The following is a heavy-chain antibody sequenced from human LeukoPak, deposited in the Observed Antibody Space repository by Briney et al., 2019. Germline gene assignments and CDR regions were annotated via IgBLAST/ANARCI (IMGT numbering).Heavy chain of an antibody. CDR3: ARFSLVPKTFDY. CDR1: GGSFSGYY. D-gene: IGHD5/OR15-5a*01. Sequence: PSETLSLTCAVYGGSFSGYYWSWIRQPPGKGLEWIGEINHSGSTNYNPSLKSRVTISVDTYKNQFSLKLSSVTAADTAVYYCARFSLVPKTFDYWGQGTLVTVSS. CDR2: INHSGST. V-gene: IGHV4-34*01. J-gene: IGHJ4*02.